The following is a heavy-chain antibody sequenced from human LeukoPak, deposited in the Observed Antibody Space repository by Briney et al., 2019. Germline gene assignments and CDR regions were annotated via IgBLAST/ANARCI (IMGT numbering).Heavy chain of an antibody. D-gene: IGHD2-2*01. V-gene: IGHV1-46*01. J-gene: IGHJ4*02. CDR2: INPSGGST. Sequence: ASVKVSCKASGYTFTSYYMHWVRQAPGQGLEWMGIINPSGGSTSYAQKFQGRVTMTRDTSTSTVYVELSSLRSEDTAVYYCARRGETAVVPAATFFDYWGQGTLVTVSS. CDR3: ARRGETAVVPAATFFDY. CDR1: GYTFTSYY.